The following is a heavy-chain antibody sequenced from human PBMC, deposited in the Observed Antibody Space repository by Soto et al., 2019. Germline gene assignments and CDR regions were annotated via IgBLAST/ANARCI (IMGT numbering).Heavy chain of an antibody. CDR1: NGSISTYY. CDR2: VYYSGST. Sequence: SETLYLTCRVSNGSISTYYWTWVRQPPGKGLEWIGYVYYSGSTNYNPSLKSRVAMSVDTSKNQFSLELKSVTAADTATYYCVRDYLLTGFDTWGQGTLVTVSS. D-gene: IGHD3-9*01. CDR3: VRDYLLTGFDT. J-gene: IGHJ5*02. V-gene: IGHV4-59*01.